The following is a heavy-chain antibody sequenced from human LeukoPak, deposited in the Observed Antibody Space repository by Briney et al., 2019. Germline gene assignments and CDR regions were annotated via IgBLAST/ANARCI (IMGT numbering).Heavy chain of an antibody. V-gene: IGHV4-4*07. CDR2: IYTSGSS. CDR3: ARAAYGDYRYYYFYLDV. J-gene: IGHJ6*03. D-gene: IGHD4-17*01. Sequence: PSETLSLTCTVSGGSINSYYWSWIRQPAGKGLEWIVRIYTSGSSNYNPSLKSRVTMSVDTSKNQFSLRLTSVTAADTAVYYCARAAYGDYRYYYFYLDVWGKGTTVTVSS. CDR1: GGSINSYY.